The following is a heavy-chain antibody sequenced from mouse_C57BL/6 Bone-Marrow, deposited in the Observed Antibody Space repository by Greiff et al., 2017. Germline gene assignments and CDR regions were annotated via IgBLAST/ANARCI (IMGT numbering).Heavy chain of an antibody. CDR1: GYTFTSYD. CDR3: ARLGGRGYFDV. CDR2: IYPCDGST. D-gene: IGHD1-1*01. J-gene: IGHJ1*03. V-gene: IGHV1-85*01. Sequence: QVQLQQSGPELVKPGASVKLSCKASGYTFTSYDIHWVKQRPGQGLEWIGWIYPCDGSTKYNEKFKGKATLTVDTSSSTAYMELHSLTSEDSAVYFCARLGGRGYFDVWGTGTTVTVSA.